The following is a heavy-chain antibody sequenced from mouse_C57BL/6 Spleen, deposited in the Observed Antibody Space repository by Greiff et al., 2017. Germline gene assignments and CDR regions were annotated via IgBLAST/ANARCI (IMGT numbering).Heavy chain of an antibody. CDR1: GYTFTSYW. V-gene: IGHV1-69*01. J-gene: IGHJ4*01. Sequence: VQLQQPGAELVMPGASVKLSCKASGYTFTSYWMHWVKQRPGQGLEWIGEIDPSDSYTNYNQKFKGKSTLTVDKSSSTAYMQLSSVTSADSAVYYCARGVYDYAMDYWGQGTSVTVSS. CDR2: IDPSDSYT. CDR3: ARGVYDYAMDY. D-gene: IGHD2-4*01.